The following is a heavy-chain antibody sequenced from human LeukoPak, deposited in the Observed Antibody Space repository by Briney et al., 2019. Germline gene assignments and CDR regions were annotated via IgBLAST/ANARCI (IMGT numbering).Heavy chain of an antibody. CDR2: IIPIFGTA. J-gene: IGHJ3*02. D-gene: IGHD3-9*01. Sequence: ASVKVSCKASGGTFSSYAISCVRQAPGQGLEWMGGIIPIFGTANYAQKFQGRVTITADESTSTAYMELSSLRSEDTAVYYCARDGRYFDWLDAFDIWGQGTMVTVSS. V-gene: IGHV1-69*13. CDR1: GGTFSSYA. CDR3: ARDGRYFDWLDAFDI.